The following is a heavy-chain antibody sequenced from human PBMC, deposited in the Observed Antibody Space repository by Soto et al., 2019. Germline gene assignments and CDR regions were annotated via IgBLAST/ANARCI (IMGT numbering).Heavy chain of an antibody. Sequence: QVQLVESGGGVVQPGRSLRLSCAASGFTFSSYGMHWVRQAPGKGLEWVAVISYDGSNKYYADSVKGRFTISRDNSKNTLYLQMNSLRAEDTAVYYCAKGRIVAVTGTFDYWGQGTLVTVSS. CDR2: ISYDGSNK. CDR3: AKGRIVAVTGTFDY. J-gene: IGHJ4*02. CDR1: GFTFSSYG. V-gene: IGHV3-30*18. D-gene: IGHD2-21*02.